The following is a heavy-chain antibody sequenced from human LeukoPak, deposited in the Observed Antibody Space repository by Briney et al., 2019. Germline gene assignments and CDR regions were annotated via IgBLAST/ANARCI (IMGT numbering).Heavy chain of an antibody. D-gene: IGHD1-1*01. J-gene: IGHJ4*02. CDR2: IKEDGSDK. Sequence: GGALRVSCAASGFTFSLHHMGWVRQTPGKGLEWVANIKEDGSDKFYVDSVKGRFTISRDNAKNSVYLQMNSLRAEDTAVYYCARHRYFYFDRWGQGTLVTVSS. CDR1: GFTFSLHH. V-gene: IGHV3-7*01. CDR3: ARHRYFYFDR.